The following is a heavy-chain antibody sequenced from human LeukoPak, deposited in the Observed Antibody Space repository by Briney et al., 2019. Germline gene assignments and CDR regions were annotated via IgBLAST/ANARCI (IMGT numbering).Heavy chain of an antibody. CDR3: AREGLTYDFWSGYSLPHFDY. D-gene: IGHD3-3*01. V-gene: IGHV3-7*01. CDR2: IKQDGSEK. CDR1: GFTFSSYW. Sequence: GGSLRLSCAASGFTFSSYWMSWVRQAPGKGLEWVANIKQDGSEKYYVDSVKGRFTISGDNAKNSLYLQMDSLRAEDTAVYYCAREGLTYDFWSGYSLPHFDYWGQGTLVTVPS. J-gene: IGHJ4*02.